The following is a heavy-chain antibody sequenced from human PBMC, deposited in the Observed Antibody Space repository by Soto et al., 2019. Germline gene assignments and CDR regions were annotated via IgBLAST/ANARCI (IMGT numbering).Heavy chain of an antibody. V-gene: IGHV4-30-4*01. CDR1: GGSISSGDYY. CDR2: IYYSGST. D-gene: IGHD4-17*01. Sequence: SVTLSLTCTVSGGSISSGDYYCSLIRQPPGKGLEWIGYIYYSGSTYYNPSLKSRVTISIDTSRNQFSLKLNSVTAADTAVYYCARDLTVTTPTQIYSYGMDVCGQGTTVNVS. J-gene: IGHJ6*02. CDR3: ARDLTVTTPTQIYSYGMDV.